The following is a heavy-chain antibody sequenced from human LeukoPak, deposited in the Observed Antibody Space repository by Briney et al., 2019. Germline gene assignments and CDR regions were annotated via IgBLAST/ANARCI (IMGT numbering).Heavy chain of an antibody. CDR1: GGSINDNY. CDR3: ARGGGTTYFDY. J-gene: IGHJ4*02. CDR2: IYYSGST. Sequence: SETLSLTCTVSGGSINDNYWSWIRQPPGKGLEWIGYIYYSGSTNYNPSLKSRVTISVDTSKNQFSLKLSSVTAADTAVYYCARGGGTTYFDYWGQGTLVTVSS. V-gene: IGHV4-59*01. D-gene: IGHD1-1*01.